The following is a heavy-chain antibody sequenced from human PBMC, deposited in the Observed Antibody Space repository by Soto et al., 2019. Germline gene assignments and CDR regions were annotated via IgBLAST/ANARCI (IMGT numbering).Heavy chain of an antibody. CDR1: GFTFSTYG. CDR3: AREGGYYHNDY. CDR2: IWFDGSNK. V-gene: IGHV3-33*01. Sequence: QVQLVESGGGVVQPGRSLRLSCAASGFTFSTYGMHWVRQAPGKGLEWVAGIWFDGSNKYYADSVKGRFIISRDNSKNTLFLQMNSLRVEDTAVYYCAREGGYYHNDYWGQGTLVTVSS. J-gene: IGHJ4*02. D-gene: IGHD1-26*01.